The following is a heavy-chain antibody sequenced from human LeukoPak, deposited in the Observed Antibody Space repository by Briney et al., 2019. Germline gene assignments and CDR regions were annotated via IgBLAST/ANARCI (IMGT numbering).Heavy chain of an antibody. J-gene: IGHJ4*02. CDR2: IYYTGST. V-gene: IGHV4-39*01. CDR3: SRGSYDILTGYSTLGEF. CDR1: GRSIGTYY. D-gene: IGHD3-9*01. Sequence: SETLSPTCTVSGRSIGTYYWGWIRQPPGKGLEWIGSIYYTGSTYYNPSLKSRITILLDTSKNQISLKLSSVTAADTAVYYCSRGSYDILTGYSTLGEFWGQGTLVTVSS.